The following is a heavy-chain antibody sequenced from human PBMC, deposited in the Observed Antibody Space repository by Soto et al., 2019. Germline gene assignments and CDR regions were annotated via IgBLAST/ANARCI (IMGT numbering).Heavy chain of an antibody. D-gene: IGHD4-4*01. CDR3: AKDDSEYSNYWSSFDY. CDR2: ISFDGSIK. V-gene: IGHV3-30*18. Sequence: QVQLVESGGGVVQPGRSLRLSCAASGFTFSHYGMEWVRQAPGKGLEWVAGISFDGSIKHYVDSVKGRFTISRDNYKGTLSLQMNSLRGEHTAMYFCAKDDSEYSNYWSSFDYWGQGTLVAVSS. CDR1: GFTFSHYG. J-gene: IGHJ4*02.